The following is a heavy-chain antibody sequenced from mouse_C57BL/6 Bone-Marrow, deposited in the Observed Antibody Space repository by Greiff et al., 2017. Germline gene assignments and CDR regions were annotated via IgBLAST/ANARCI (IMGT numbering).Heavy chain of an antibody. Sequence: QVQLQQSGAELVKPGASVKLSCKASGYTFTEYTIHWVKQRSGQGLEWIGWFYPGSGSIKYNEKFKDKATLTADKSSSTAYMELSRLTSDDSAVYFCARPLYYYGSCAMDYWGQGTSVTVSS. CDR3: ARPLYYYGSCAMDY. CDR2: FYPGSGSI. V-gene: IGHV1-62-2*01. CDR1: GYTFTEYT. D-gene: IGHD1-1*01. J-gene: IGHJ4*01.